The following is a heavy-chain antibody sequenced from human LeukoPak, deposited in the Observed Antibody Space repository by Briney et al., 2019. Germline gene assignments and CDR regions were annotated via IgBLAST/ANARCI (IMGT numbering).Heavy chain of an antibody. V-gene: IGHV4-59*01. Sequence: SQTLSLTCTVSGGSISSYYCSWIRQPPGKGLEWIGYIYYSGSTNYNPSLQRRVTISVDTSKKQFSLKLSSVTAADTAVYYCARELQQQLDYWGQGTLVTVSS. CDR3: ARELQQQLDY. CDR2: IYYSGST. J-gene: IGHJ4*02. D-gene: IGHD6-13*01. CDR1: GGSISSYY.